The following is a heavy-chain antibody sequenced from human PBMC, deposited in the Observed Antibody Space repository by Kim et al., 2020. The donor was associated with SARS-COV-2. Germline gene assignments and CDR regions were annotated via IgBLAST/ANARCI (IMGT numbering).Heavy chain of an antibody. J-gene: IGHJ4*02. CDR1: GFTFSNYA. Sequence: GGSLRLSCVASGFTFSNYAMHWVRQAPGKGLEWMAVISHDGSKEYYGDSVKGRFTISRDNSRNTLSLQMNSLRGEDTAVYSCVKDREYCSGGTCYNGILDHWGQGTLVTVSS. V-gene: IGHV3-30*18. CDR3: VKDREYCSGGTCYNGILDH. D-gene: IGHD2-15*01. CDR2: ISHDGSKE.